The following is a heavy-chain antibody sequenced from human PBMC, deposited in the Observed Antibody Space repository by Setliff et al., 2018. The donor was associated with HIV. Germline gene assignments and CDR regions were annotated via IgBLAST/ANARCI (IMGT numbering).Heavy chain of an antibody. J-gene: IGHJ6*03. D-gene: IGHD3-10*01. V-gene: IGHV7-4-1*02. CDR1: GYTFTSYA. CDR3: ARDESDSLYYMDYCYMDV. CDR2: INTNTGNP. Sequence: ASVKVSCKASGYTFTSYAMNWVRQAPGQGLEWMGWINTNTGNPTYAQGFTGRFVFSLDTSVSTAYLQISSLKAEDTAVYYCARDESDSLYYMDYCYMDVWGKGTTVTVSS.